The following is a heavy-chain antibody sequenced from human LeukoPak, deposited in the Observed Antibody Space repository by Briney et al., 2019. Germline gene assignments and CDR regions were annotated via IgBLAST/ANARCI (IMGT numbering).Heavy chain of an antibody. CDR2: ISGSGSGGST. CDR3: AKPARTDYVDY. Sequence: ESGGSLRLSCAASGFTFSSSAMSWVRRAPGKGLEWVSSISGSGSGGSTYYADSVKGRFTISRHNSKNTLYLQMNSLRAEDTAVYYCAKPARTDYVDYWGQGTLVTVSS. CDR1: GFTFSSSA. J-gene: IGHJ4*02. D-gene: IGHD1-14*01. V-gene: IGHV3-23*01.